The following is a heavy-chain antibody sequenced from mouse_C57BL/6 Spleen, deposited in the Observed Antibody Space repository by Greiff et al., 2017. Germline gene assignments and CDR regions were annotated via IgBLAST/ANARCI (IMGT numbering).Heavy chain of an antibody. CDR2: ISDGGSYT. CDR3: AREREYSNYPLFDY. CDR1: GFTFSSYA. Sequence: EVKVVESGGGLVKPGGSLKLSCAASGFTFSSYAMSWVRQTPEKRLEWVATISDGGSYTYYPDNVKGRFTISRDNAKNNLYLQMSHLKSEDTAMYYCAREREYSNYPLFDYWGQGTTLTVSS. J-gene: IGHJ2*01. V-gene: IGHV5-4*01. D-gene: IGHD2-5*01.